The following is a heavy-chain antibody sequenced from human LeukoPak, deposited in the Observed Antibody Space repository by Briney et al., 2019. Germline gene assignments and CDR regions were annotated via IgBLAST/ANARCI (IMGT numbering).Heavy chain of an antibody. Sequence: KSSETLSLTCTVSGGSISSYYWSWIRQPPGKGLEWIGYIYYSGSTNYNPSLKSRVTISVDTSKNQFSLKLSSVTAADTAVYYCARTRYCSSTTCYYLDYWGQGTLVTVSS. CDR2: IYYSGST. J-gene: IGHJ4*02. CDR1: GGSISSYY. V-gene: IGHV4-59*08. CDR3: ARTRYCSSTTCYYLDY. D-gene: IGHD2-2*01.